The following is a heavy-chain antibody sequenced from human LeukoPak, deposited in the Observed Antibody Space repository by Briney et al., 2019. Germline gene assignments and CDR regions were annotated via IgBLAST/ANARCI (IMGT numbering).Heavy chain of an antibody. J-gene: IGHJ3*01. Sequence: GGSLRLSCEASRFSFGYYNFNWVRQAPGKGVEWVSSISSSGIDMYYADSLKGRFTISRDNAKNSLYLHMSSLRVEDTDVYYCARDRSHDDAFDLWGRGTMVTVSS. D-gene: IGHD3-16*01. V-gene: IGHV3-21*01. CDR2: ISSSGIDM. CDR3: ARDRSHDDAFDL. CDR1: RFSFGYYN.